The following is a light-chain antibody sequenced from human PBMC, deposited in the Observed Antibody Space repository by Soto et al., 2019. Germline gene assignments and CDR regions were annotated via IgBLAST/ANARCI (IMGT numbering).Light chain of an antibody. CDR2: GAS. CDR1: QSVSSTY. V-gene: IGKV3-20*01. J-gene: IGKJ1*01. Sequence: EIDLTQSPDTLSLSPGERATLSCRASQSVSSTYLAWYQQKPGQAPRLLIYGASSRATGIPDRFSGSGPGTDFTLTISRLEPEDFAVYYCQQYGSSPRTFGQGTMVDVK. CDR3: QQYGSSPRT.